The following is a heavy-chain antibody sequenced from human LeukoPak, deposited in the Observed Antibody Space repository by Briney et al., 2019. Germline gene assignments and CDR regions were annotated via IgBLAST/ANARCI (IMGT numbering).Heavy chain of an antibody. CDR2: ISAYNGNT. V-gene: IGHV1-18*04. CDR3: ARDSLGVAGPSWDY. J-gene: IGHJ4*02. D-gene: IGHD6-19*01. Sequence: ASVKVSCKASGYTFTSYGISWVRQAPGQGLEWMGWISAYNGNTNYAQKLQGRVTMTTDTSTSTAYMELRNLRSDDTAVYYCARDSLGVAGPSWDYWGQGTLVTVSS. CDR1: GYTFTSYG.